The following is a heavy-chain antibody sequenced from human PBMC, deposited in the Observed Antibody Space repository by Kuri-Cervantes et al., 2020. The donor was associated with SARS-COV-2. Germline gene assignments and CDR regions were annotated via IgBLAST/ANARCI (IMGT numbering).Heavy chain of an antibody. CDR2: ISSSSSYI. V-gene: IGHV3-21*01. CDR3: ARGLLYYDFWSGYYTPTDY. J-gene: IGHJ4*02. CDR1: GFTFSSYS. Sequence: GESLKISCAASGFTFSSYSMNWVRQAPGKGLEWVSSISSSSSYIYYADSVKGRFTISRDNAKNSLYLQMNSLRDEDTAVYYCARGLLYYDFWSGYYTPTDYWGQGTLVTVSS. D-gene: IGHD3-3*01.